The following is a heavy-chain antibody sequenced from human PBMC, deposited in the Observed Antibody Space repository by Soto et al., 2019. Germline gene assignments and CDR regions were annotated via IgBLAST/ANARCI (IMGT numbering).Heavy chain of an antibody. V-gene: IGHV4-34*01. CDR2: INHSGST. CDR3: AGNTYYYDSSGYYFDY. J-gene: IGHJ4*02. D-gene: IGHD3-22*01. CDR1: GECFSGYY. Sequence: PSETLSLTCAVYGECFSGYYWSWIRQPPGKGLEWIGEINHSGSTNYNPSLKSRVTISVDTSKNQFSLKLSSVTAADTAVYYCAGNTYYYDSSGYYFDYWGQGTLVTVSS.